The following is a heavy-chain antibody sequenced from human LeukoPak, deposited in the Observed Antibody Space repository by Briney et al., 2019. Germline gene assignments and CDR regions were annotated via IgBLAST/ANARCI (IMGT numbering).Heavy chain of an antibody. J-gene: IGHJ6*03. CDR2: IYTSGST. D-gene: IGHD2-2*01. CDR1: GGSISSGSYY. V-gene: IGHV4-61*02. CDR3: ARDLRIVVPAATPSGYYYYYMDV. Sequence: SETLSLTCTVSGGSISSGSYYWSWIRQPAGKGLEWIGRIYTSGSTNYNPSLKSRVTISVDTSKNQFSLKLSSVTAADTAVYYCARDLRIVVPAATPSGYYYYYMDVWGKGTTVTISS.